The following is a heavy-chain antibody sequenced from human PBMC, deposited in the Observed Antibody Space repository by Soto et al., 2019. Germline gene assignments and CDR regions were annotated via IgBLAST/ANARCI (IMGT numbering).Heavy chain of an antibody. CDR1: GFTFSSYG. Sequence: PGGSLRLSCAASGFTFSSYGMHWVRQAPGKGLEWVAVISYDGSNKYYADSVKGRFTISRDNSKNTLYLQMNSLRAEDTAVYYCAKVESSSWYPDYWGQGTLVTVSS. J-gene: IGHJ4*02. CDR3: AKVESSSWYPDY. CDR2: ISYDGSNK. D-gene: IGHD6-13*01. V-gene: IGHV3-30*18.